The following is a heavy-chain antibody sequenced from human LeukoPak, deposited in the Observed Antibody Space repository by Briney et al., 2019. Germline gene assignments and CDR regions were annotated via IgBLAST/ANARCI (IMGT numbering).Heavy chain of an antibody. CDR3: GRGGIQVSGIDEFDY. J-gene: IGHJ4*02. V-gene: IGHV3-13*01. CDR2: IGIRGDT. CDR1: GFTFIDYD. Sequence: GGSLRLSCAASGFTFIDYDMHWVRQVLGKGLEWVSAIGIRGDTHYSGSVKGRFTISRENAESSLYLQMNSLSAEDTAVYYWGRGGIQVSGIDEFDYWGQGTPVTVSS. D-gene: IGHD6-19*01.